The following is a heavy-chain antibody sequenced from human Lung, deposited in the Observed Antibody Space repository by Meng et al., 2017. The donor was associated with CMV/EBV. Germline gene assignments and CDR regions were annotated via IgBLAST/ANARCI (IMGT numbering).Heavy chain of an antibody. CDR2: IYPGDSDT. D-gene: IGHD2-2*01. V-gene: IGHV5-51*01. CDR3: ARYPRYCSSTSCYFDY. Sequence: ETLSLXXTGSGYRFTSKWIGWVRQMPGKGLEWMGIIYPGDSDTRYSPSFQGQVTISADKSISTAYLQWSSLQASDTAMYYCARYPRYCSSTSCYFDYWGQGTLVTVSS. CDR1: GYRFTSKW. J-gene: IGHJ4*01.